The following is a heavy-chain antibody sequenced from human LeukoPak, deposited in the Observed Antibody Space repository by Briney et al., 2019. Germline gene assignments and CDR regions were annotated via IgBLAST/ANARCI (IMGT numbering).Heavy chain of an antibody. CDR3: ARKSGYARDY. Sequence: SETLSLTCAVYGESFSGYYWNWIRQPPGKGLEWIGEINHSGSTTNHNPSLKSRVTMSVDTSKNQFSLKMTSVTAADTAVYYCARKSGYARDYWGQGTLVIVSS. J-gene: IGHJ4*02. CDR2: INHSGSTT. D-gene: IGHD5-12*01. CDR1: GESFSGYY. V-gene: IGHV4-34*01.